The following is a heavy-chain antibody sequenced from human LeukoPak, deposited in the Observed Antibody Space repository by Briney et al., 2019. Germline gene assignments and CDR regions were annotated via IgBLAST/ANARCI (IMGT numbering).Heavy chain of an antibody. CDR1: GGTFSSYA. CDR2: IIPIFGIA. Sequence: SVKVSCKASGGTFSSYAISWVRQAPGRGLEWMGRIIPIFGIANYAQKFQGRVTITADKSTSTAYMELSSLRSEDTAVYYCASISGSLGGYFDYWGQGTLVTVSS. CDR3: ASISGSLGGYFDY. D-gene: IGHD1-26*01. J-gene: IGHJ4*02. V-gene: IGHV1-69*04.